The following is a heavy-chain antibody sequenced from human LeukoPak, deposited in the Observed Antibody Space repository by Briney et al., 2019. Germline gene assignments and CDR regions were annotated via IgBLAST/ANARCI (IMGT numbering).Heavy chain of an antibody. J-gene: IGHJ4*02. V-gene: IGHV1-69*04. CDR1: GRTFSSYA. CDR2: IIPILGIA. CDR3: ASLGSGINANFDY. D-gene: IGHD7-27*01. Sequence: SVKVSCKASGRTFSSYAISWVRQAPGQGLEWMGRIIPILGIANYAQKFQGRVTITADKSTSTAYMELSSLRSEETAVYYCASLGSGINANFDYWGQGTLVTVSS.